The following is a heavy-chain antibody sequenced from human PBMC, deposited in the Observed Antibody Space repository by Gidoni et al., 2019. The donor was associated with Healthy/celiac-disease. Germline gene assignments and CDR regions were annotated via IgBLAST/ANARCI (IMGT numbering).Heavy chain of an antibody. CDR1: GFTFSSYG. V-gene: IGHV3-30*18. CDR3: AKDLEVVRAIFDY. D-gene: IGHD2-21*01. CDR2: ISNDGSNK. Sequence: QVQLVESGGGVVQPGRSLRLSCAASGFTFSSYGMHWVRQAPGKGLEWGAVISNDGSNKDYADSVKGRFTISRDNSKNTLYLQMNSLRAEDTAVYYCAKDLEVVRAIFDYWGQGILVTVSS. J-gene: IGHJ4*02.